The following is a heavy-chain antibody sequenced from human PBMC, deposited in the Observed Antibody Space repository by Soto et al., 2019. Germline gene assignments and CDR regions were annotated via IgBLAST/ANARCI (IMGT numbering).Heavy chain of an antibody. CDR2: ISYSGTT. Sequence: SETLSLTCTVSGGSVSSDRNYWSWIRQSPGKELDWIGYISYSGTTNYNPSLKSPVTITIDMSTNQFSLKLSSLTAAHTAIYYCARRHSGSFTYWGQGMLVAVSS. V-gene: IGHV4-61*01. CDR3: ARRHSGSFTY. J-gene: IGHJ4*02. CDR1: GGSVSSDRNY. D-gene: IGHD1-26*01.